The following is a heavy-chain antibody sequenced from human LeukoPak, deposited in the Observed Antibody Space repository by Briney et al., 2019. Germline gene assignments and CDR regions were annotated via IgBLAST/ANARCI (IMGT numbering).Heavy chain of an antibody. D-gene: IGHD4-17*01. CDR2: ISSTSSYI. J-gene: IGHJ5*02. CDR1: GFTFSTYN. V-gene: IGHV3-21*01. CDR3: VRGRTTVTTWFDP. Sequence: PGGSLRLSCAASGFTFSTYNMNWVRQAPGKGLEWVSSISSTSSYIYYADSVKGRFTISRGNAKNSLYLQMNSLRAEDTAVYYCVRGRTTVTTWFDPWGQGTLVTVSS.